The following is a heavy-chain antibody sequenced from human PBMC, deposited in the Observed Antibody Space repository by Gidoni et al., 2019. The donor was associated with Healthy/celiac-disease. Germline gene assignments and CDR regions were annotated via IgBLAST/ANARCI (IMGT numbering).Heavy chain of an antibody. CDR2: IYTSVST. CDR3: ARAGGYYDFWSGTNGHGYFDL. V-gene: IGHV4-61*02. D-gene: IGHD3-3*01. Sequence: QVQLQESGPGLVKPSQTLSLTCTVSGGSISSGSYYWSWIRQPAGKGLEWIGRIYTSVSTNYNPSLKSRVTISVDTSKNQFSLKLSSVTAADTAVYYCARAGGYYDFWSGTNGHGYFDLWGRGTLVTVSS. CDR1: GGSISSGSYY. J-gene: IGHJ2*01.